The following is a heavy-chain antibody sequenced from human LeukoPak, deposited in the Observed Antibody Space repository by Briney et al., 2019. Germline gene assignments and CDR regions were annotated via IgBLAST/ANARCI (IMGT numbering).Heavy chain of an antibody. V-gene: IGHV4-4*07. CDR1: GGSISSYY. J-gene: IGHJ6*03. Sequence: SETLSLTCTVSGGSISSYYWSWIRQPAGKALEWIGRIYASGSTNYNPSLTSRVTMSVDTSKNQFSLKLSSVTAADTAVYYCARGVTNYYNYYMDVWGKGTTVTVSS. CDR2: IYASGST. CDR3: ARGVTNYYNYYMDV. D-gene: IGHD4-17*01.